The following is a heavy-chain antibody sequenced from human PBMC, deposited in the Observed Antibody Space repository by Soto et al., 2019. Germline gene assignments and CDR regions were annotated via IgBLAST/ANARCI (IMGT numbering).Heavy chain of an antibody. Sequence: QVQLVESGGGVVQPGRSLRLSCAASGFTFSSYAMHWVRQAPGKGLEWVAVISYDGSNKYYADSVKGRFTISRDNSKNTLYLQMNSLRAEDTAVYYCARAPYFDWPPYGMEVWGQGTTVTVSS. V-gene: IGHV3-30-3*01. D-gene: IGHD3-9*01. CDR2: ISYDGSNK. CDR1: GFTFSSYA. J-gene: IGHJ6*02. CDR3: ARAPYFDWPPYGMEV.